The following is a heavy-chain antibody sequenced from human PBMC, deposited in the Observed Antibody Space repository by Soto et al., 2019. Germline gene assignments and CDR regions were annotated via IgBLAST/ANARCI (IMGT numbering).Heavy chain of an antibody. CDR1: GFTFSSYA. CDR2: IDISDNT. D-gene: IGHD2-21*01. CDR3: ARGVLVNDH. V-gene: IGHV3-23*01. Sequence: EVQLLESGGGLVQPGGSLRLSCAASGFTFSSYAMSWVRQAPGKGLEWVSGIDISDNTYYADSVRGRFTISRDNSKNTLFLQIYSLRAEDSAVYYCARGVLVNDHWGQGTLVTVSS. J-gene: IGHJ5*02.